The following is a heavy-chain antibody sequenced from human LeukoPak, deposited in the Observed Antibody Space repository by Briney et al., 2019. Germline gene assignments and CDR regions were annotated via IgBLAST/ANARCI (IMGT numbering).Heavy chain of an antibody. J-gene: IGHJ4*02. CDR2: VYSGGST. V-gene: IGHV3-53*01. CDR1: GFTVSSNY. CDR3: ARDPRAYSSDWYSDY. Sequence: GGSLRLSCAASGFTVSSNYMSWVRQAPGKGLEWVSVVYSGGSTYYADSVKGRFTISRDNSKNTLYLQMNSLRAEDTAVYYCARDPRAYSSDWYSDYWGQGTLVTVSS. D-gene: IGHD6-19*01.